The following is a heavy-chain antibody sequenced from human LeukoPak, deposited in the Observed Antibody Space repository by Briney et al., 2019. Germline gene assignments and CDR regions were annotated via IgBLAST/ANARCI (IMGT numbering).Heavy chain of an antibody. CDR3: ARGLTDGYDYYYYYMDV. Sequence: ASVKVSCKASGYTLTSYDINWVRQATGQGLEWMGWMNPNSGNTGYAQKFQGRVTMTRNTSISTAYMELSSLRSEDTAVYYCARGLTDGYDYYYYYMDVWGKGTTVTVSS. CDR2: MNPNSGNT. CDR1: GYTLTSYD. J-gene: IGHJ6*03. V-gene: IGHV1-8*01. D-gene: IGHD5-24*01.